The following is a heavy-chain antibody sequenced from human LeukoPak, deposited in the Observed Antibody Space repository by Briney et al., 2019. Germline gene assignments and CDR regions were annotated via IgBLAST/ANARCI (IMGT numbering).Heavy chain of an antibody. CDR2: IYYNGNT. J-gene: IGHJ4*02. CDR3: AGGPSGSYGQTLY. CDR1: GGSISSYY. V-gene: IGHV4-59*01. Sequence: SETLSLTCTVSGGSISSYYWSWLRQPPGKGLEWIGYIYYNGNTNYNPSLRSRVTISVDTSKNQFSLKLSSVTAADTAVYYCAGGPSGSYGQTLYWGQGTLVTASS. D-gene: IGHD1-26*01.